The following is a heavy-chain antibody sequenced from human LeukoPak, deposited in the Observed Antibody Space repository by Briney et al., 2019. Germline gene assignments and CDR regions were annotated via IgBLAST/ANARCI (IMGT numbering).Heavy chain of an antibody. D-gene: IGHD5-18*01. V-gene: IGHV3-23*01. CDR2: ISGSGGST. CDR3: ARHGVGVGDWGYSYSVAFDI. CDR1: GFTFSSYA. J-gene: IGHJ3*02. Sequence: GGSLRLSCAASGFTFSSYAMSWVRQAPGKGLEWVSAISGSGGSTYYADSVKGRFTISRDNSKNTLYLQMNSLRAEDTAVYYCARHGVGVGDWGYSYSVAFDIWGQGTMVTVSS.